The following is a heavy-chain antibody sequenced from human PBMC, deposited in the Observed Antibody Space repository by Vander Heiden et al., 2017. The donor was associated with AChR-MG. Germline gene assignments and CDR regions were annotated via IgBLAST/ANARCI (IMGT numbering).Heavy chain of an antibody. J-gene: IGHJ6*02. CDR1: GFIVSSKY. V-gene: IGHV3-53*01. Sequence: EVQLLESGGGLIQPGGSLRLSCAVSGFIVSSKYMSWVRQAPGKGLEWVSLMYSDGSTYYTDSVKGRFTISRDNSKNTLYLQMNSLRAEDTAVYYCATDFDSLTGSIMDVWGQGTTVTVSS. CDR2: MYSDGST. CDR3: ATDFDSLTGSIMDV. D-gene: IGHD3-9*01.